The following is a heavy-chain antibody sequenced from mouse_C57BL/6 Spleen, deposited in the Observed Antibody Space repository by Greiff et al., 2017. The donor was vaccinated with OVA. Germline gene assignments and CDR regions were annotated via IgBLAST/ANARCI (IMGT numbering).Heavy chain of an antibody. Sequence: QVQLQQSGAELVRPGPSVKVSCKASGYAFTNYLIEWVKQRPGQGLEWIGVINPGSGGTNYNEKFKGKATLTADKSSSTAYMQLSSLTSEDSAVYFCARNSGTWFAYWGQGTLVTVSA. J-gene: IGHJ3*01. CDR3: ARNSGTWFAY. V-gene: IGHV1-54*01. CDR1: GYAFTNYL. D-gene: IGHD4-1*01. CDR2: INPGSGGT.